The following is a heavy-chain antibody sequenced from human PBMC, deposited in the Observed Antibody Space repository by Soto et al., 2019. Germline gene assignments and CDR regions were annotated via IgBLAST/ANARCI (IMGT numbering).Heavy chain of an antibody. CDR3: ARGPRIAAAGTRGRWFDP. D-gene: IGHD6-13*01. Sequence: SETLSLTCAVYGGSFSGYYWSWIRQPPGKGLEWIGEINHSGSTNYNPSLKSRVTISVDTSKNQFSLKLSSVTAADTAVYYCARGPRIAAAGTRGRWFDPWGQGTLVTVSS. V-gene: IGHV4-34*01. CDR1: GGSFSGYY. J-gene: IGHJ5*02. CDR2: INHSGST.